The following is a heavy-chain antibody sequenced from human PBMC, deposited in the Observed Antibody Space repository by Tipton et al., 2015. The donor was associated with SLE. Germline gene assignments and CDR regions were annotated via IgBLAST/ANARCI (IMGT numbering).Heavy chain of an antibody. CDR1: GGPIGGYY. V-gene: IGHV4-59*01. J-gene: IGHJ4*02. CDR3: ARGDPTYGSGSYYFDY. Sequence: TLSLTCTVSGGPIGGYYWSWIRQLPGKGLEWVGYIRYSGSTSYNPSLRSRVITSLDMPKKQFSLKVVPLTAADTAVYYCARGDPTYGSGSYYFDYWGQGTLVTVSS. CDR2: IRYSGST. D-gene: IGHD3-10*01.